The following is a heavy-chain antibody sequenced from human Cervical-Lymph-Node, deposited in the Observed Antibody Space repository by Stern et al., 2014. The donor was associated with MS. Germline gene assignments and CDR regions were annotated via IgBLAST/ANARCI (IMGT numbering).Heavy chain of an antibody. D-gene: IGHD2-8*01. J-gene: IGHJ4*02. CDR2: IFPTDSDA. Sequence: VQLVQSGAEVKKPGESLKISCKGSDFTFTMYWIAWVRQLPGKGLEWMGSIFPTDSDASYNPSFQGQVAISVDKSINVAYLQWNSLKASDTAKYFCATMGEAMFQYWGQGTQVTVSS. CDR1: DFTFTMYW. CDR3: ATMGEAMFQY. V-gene: IGHV5-51*01.